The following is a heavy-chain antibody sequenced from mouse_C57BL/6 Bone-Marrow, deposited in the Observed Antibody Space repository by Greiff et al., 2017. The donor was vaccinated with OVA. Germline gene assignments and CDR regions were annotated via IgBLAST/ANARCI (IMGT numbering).Heavy chain of an antibody. Sequence: VQLQQSGAELVRPGASVKLSCKASGYTFTDYYINWVKQRPGQGLEWIARIYPGSGNTYYNEKFKGKATLTAEKSSSTAYMQLSSLTSEDSAVYFCASPYDYDDGGDYWGQGTTLTVSS. CDR2: IYPGSGNT. V-gene: IGHV1-76*01. CDR1: GYTFTDYY. D-gene: IGHD2-4*01. CDR3: ASPYDYDDGGDY. J-gene: IGHJ2*01.